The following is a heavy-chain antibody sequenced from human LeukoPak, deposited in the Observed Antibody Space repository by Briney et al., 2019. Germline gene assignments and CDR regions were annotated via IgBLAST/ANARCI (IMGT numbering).Heavy chain of an antibody. D-gene: IGHD2-2*01. V-gene: IGHV4-39*07. CDR1: GGSISSGDYY. J-gene: IGHJ3*02. CDR3: ASLWPYQLSAFDI. Sequence: SETLSLTCTVSGGSISSGDYYWSWIRQPPGKGLEWIGEINHSGSTNYNPSLKSRVTISVDTSKNQFSLKLSSVTAADTAVYYCASLWPYQLSAFDIWGQGTMVTVSS. CDR2: INHSGST.